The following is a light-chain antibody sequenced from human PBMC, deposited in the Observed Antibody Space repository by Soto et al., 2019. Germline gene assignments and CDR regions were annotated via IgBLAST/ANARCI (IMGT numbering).Light chain of an antibody. V-gene: IGLV2-8*01. Sequence: QSALTQPPSASGSPGQSVTITCSGTSSDVGEANYVSWYQQHPGKVPKLILYEVSKRPSGVPDRFSGSRSGNTASLTVSGLQAEDEADYYCSSFAGSPVVFGGGTKLTVL. CDR1: SSDVGEANY. CDR3: SSFAGSPVV. J-gene: IGLJ2*01. CDR2: EVS.